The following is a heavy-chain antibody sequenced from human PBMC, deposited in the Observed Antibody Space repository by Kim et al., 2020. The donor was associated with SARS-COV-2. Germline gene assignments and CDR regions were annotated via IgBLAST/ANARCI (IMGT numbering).Heavy chain of an antibody. V-gene: IGHV1-18*01. J-gene: IGHJ2*01. CDR2: ISAYNGKT. CDR1: GYTFTTYG. Sequence: ASVKVSCKASGYTFTTYGIHWVRQAPGQGLEWMGWISAYNGKTNYAQKLQGRVTMTTDTSTTTAYMELRSLRSDDTAVYYCARGYRDWLPHFYWYFDLWGRGTLVTVSS. D-gene: IGHD3-3*01. CDR3: ARGYRDWLPHFYWYFDL.